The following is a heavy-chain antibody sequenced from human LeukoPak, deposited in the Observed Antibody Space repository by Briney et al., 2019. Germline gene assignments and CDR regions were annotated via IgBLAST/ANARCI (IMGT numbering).Heavy chain of an antibody. CDR2: ISGSGGST. D-gene: IGHD6-13*01. V-gene: IGHV3-23*01. CDR1: GFTFSSYA. Sequence: GGSLRLSCAASGFTFSSYAMSWVRQAPGKGLEWVSAISGSGGSTYYADSVKGRFTISRDNSKNTLYLQMNSLRAEDTAVYYCAXTDSSSWYVSNWFDPWGQGTLVTVSS. J-gene: IGHJ5*02. CDR3: AXTDSSSWYVSNWFDP.